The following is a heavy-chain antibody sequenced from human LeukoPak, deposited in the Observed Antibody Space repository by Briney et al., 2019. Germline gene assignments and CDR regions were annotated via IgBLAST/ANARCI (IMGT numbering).Heavy chain of an antibody. CDR2: INPSGSNT. D-gene: IGHD2/OR15-2a*01. Sequence: ASVKVSCKASGFTFTNYYMHWVRQAPGQGLEWMGLINPSGSNTNYAQKFRGRVTMTRDTSATTVYMELSSLRSEDTAVYYCAREESCGYFDYGGQGTLVTVSS. V-gene: IGHV1-46*01. J-gene: IGHJ4*02. CDR1: GFTFTNYY. CDR3: AREESCGYFDY.